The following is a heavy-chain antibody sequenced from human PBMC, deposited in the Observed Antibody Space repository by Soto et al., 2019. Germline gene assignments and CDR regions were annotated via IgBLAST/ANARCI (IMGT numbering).Heavy chain of an antibody. Sequence: ASVKVSCKASGYTFTSYAMHWVRQAPGQRLEWMGWINAGNGNTKYSQKFQGRVTITRDTSASTAYMELSSLRSEDTAVYYCARPLPPNCAAAGTGAFDIWGQGTMVTVSS. J-gene: IGHJ3*02. CDR3: ARPLPPNCAAAGTGAFDI. V-gene: IGHV1-3*01. CDR2: INAGNGNT. CDR1: GYTFTSYA. D-gene: IGHD6-13*01.